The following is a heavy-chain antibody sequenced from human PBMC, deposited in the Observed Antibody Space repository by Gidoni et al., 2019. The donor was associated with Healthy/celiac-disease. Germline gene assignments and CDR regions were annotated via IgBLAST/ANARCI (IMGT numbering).Heavy chain of an antibody. CDR1: GYTFTGYY. CDR2: INPNSGGT. V-gene: IGHV1-2*02. Sequence: QVQLVQTGAEVKKPGASVKVSCKASGYTFTGYYMHWGRQAPGQGLEWMGWINPNSGGTNYAQKFQGRVTMTRDTSISTAYMELSRLRSDDTAVYYCARVCGGDCYLHFDLWGRGTLVTVSS. D-gene: IGHD2-21*01. CDR3: ARVCGGDCYLHFDL. J-gene: IGHJ2*01.